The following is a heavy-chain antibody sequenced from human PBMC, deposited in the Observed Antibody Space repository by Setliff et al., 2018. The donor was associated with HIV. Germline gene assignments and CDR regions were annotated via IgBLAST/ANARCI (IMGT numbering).Heavy chain of an antibody. J-gene: IGHJ4*02. CDR2: ISPSGIST. CDR3: ARDKGRKCVDY. V-gene: IGHV1-46*03. CDR1: GYTFTRYY. Sequence: ASVKVSCKASGYTFTRYYMHWVRQAPGQGLEWMGMISPSGISTSYAQKFQGRVTMTRDTSTSTAYMELSSLRSEDTAVYYCARDKGRKCVDYWGQGTLVTVSS.